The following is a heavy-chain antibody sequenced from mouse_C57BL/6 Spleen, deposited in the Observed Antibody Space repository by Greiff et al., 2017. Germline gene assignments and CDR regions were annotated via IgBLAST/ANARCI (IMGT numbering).Heavy chain of an antibody. CDR3: ARIITTVAYYFDY. J-gene: IGHJ2*01. CDR1: GYSITSGYY. V-gene: IGHV3-6*01. D-gene: IGHD1-1*01. CDR2: ISYDGSN. Sequence: EVQLQESGPGLVKPSQSLSLTCSVTGYSITSGYYWNWIRQFPGNKLEWMGYISYDGSNNYNPTLKNRITITRDTSKNQFFLKLKSVTTEDTATDYCARIITTVAYYFDYWGQGTTLTVSS.